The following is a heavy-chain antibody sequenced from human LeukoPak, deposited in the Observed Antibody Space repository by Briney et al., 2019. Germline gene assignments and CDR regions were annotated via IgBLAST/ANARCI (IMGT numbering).Heavy chain of an antibody. J-gene: IGHJ4*02. CDR2: ISSSSSYI. CDR3: ARDNPDRYCSSTSCYQDY. D-gene: IGHD2-2*01. CDR1: GFTFSSYS. Sequence: GGSLRLSCAASGFTFSSYSMNWFRQAPGEGLEWVSSISSSSSYIYYADSVKGRFTISRDNAKNSLYLQMNSLRAEDTAVYYCARDNPDRYCSSTSCYQDYWGQGTLVTVSS. V-gene: IGHV3-21*01.